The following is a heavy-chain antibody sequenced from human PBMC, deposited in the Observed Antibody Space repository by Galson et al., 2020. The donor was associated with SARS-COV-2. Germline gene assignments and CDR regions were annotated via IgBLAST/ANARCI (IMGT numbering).Heavy chain of an antibody. Sequence: GESLKISCAASGFTVGSRWISWVRRAPGKGLEWVSLINAAGNEFYADSIKGRFTISRDNSRNTVFLQMNSLRAEDTAVYYCLREGDNIYADYWGPGTLVTVSS. CDR2: INAAGNE. D-gene: IGHD3-16*01. J-gene: IGHJ4*02. V-gene: IGHV3-53*01. CDR1: GFTVGSRW. CDR3: LREGDNIYADY.